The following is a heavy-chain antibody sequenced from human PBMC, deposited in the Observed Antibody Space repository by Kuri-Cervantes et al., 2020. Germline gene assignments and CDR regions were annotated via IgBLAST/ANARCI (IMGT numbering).Heavy chain of an antibody. Sequence: LSLTCAASGFTFDDYAMHWVRQAPGKGLEWVSGISWNSGSIGYADSVKGRFTISRDNANNSLHLQMNSLRVEDTAVYYCARDRSSSYWGQGTLVTVSS. CDR2: ISWNSGSI. CDR3: ARDRSSSY. CDR1: GFTFDDYA. V-gene: IGHV3-9*01. J-gene: IGHJ4*02. D-gene: IGHD6-6*01.